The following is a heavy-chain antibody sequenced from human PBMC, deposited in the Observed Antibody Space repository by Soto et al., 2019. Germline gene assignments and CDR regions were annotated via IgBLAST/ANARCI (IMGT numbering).Heavy chain of an antibody. CDR1: GYTLTELS. CDR2: FDPEDGGT. Sequence: ASVKVSCKVSGYTLTELSIHWVRQAPGKGLEWMGGFDPEDGGTIYAQSFQGRVTMTEDTSTDTAYMELSSLRSEDTAVYYCATRATVGIYYYYGLDVWGKGTTVTVS. D-gene: IGHD4-17*01. J-gene: IGHJ6*04. CDR3: ATRATVGIYYYYGLDV. V-gene: IGHV1-24*01.